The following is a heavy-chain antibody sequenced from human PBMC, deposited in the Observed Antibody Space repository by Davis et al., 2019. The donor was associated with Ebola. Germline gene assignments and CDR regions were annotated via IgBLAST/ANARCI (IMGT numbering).Heavy chain of an antibody. V-gene: IGHV3-21*01. D-gene: IGHD2-2*01. CDR2: ISSSSNYI. Sequence: GGSLRLSCAASGFTFSSNSMNWVRQAPGKGLEWVSFISSSSNYIYYADSVKGRFTVSRDNAKNSLYLQMNSLRAEDTAVYYCAREGKYRDESRTFDYWGQGTLVTVSS. CDR3: AREGKYRDESRTFDY. J-gene: IGHJ4*02. CDR1: GFTFSSNS.